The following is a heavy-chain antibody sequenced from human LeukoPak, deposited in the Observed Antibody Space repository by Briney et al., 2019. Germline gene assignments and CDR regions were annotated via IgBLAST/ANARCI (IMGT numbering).Heavy chain of an antibody. CDR2: ISDNGRTK. Sequence: GGSLRLSCAASGLTFSDYHMSWISQAPGKGLEWVSHISDNGRTKYYANSVQGRFTVSRDNAKNSLYLQMNSLRADDTAVYYCATVHFGYFTFWGQGTLVPVSS. CDR1: GLTFSDYH. V-gene: IGHV3-11*01. D-gene: IGHD3-3*01. J-gene: IGHJ4*02. CDR3: ATVHFGYFTF.